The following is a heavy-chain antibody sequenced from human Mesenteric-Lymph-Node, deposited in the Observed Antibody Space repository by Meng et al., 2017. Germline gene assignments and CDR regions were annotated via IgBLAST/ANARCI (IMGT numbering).Heavy chain of an antibody. CDR1: GYTFTSYA. V-gene: IGHV1-3*01. CDR3: ARDQATYEGYFQH. J-gene: IGHJ1*01. Sequence: VPVVEVGGEVKKPGASVKVSCKASGYTFTSYAMHWVRQAPGQRLEWMGWINAGNGNTKYSQKFQGRVIITRDTSASTAYMEPSSLRSEDTAVYYCARDQATYEGYFQHWGQGTLVTVSS. D-gene: IGHD3-3*01. CDR2: INAGNGNT.